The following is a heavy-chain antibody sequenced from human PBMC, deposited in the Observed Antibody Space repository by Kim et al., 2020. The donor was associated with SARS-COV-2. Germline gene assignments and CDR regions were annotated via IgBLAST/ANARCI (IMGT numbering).Heavy chain of an antibody. V-gene: IGHV5-10-1*01. CDR1: GYSFTSYW. CDR3: ARWDGSGSSPSLGWYYYGMDV. Sequence: GESLKISCKGSGYSFTSYWISWVRQMPGKGLEWMGRIDPSDSYTNYSPSFQGHVTISADKSISTAYLQWSSLKASDTAMYYCARWDGSGSSPSLGWYYYGMDVWGQGTTVTVSS. D-gene: IGHD3-10*01. CDR2: IDPSDSYT. J-gene: IGHJ6*02.